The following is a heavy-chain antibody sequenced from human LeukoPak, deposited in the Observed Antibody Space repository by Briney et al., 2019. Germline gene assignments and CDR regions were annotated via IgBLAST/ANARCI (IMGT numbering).Heavy chain of an antibody. J-gene: IGHJ4*02. CDR3: AGRIAVAPRGVDY. Sequence: SETLSLTCTASGGSISSSSYYWGWIGQPPGKGLEWIGSIYCSGSTYYNPSLTSRVTISVDTSKNQFFMKLRSVTAADTAVYYCAGRIAVAPRGVDYWGQGTPVTVSS. CDR1: GGSISSSSYY. CDR2: IYCSGST. V-gene: IGHV4-39*01. D-gene: IGHD6-19*01.